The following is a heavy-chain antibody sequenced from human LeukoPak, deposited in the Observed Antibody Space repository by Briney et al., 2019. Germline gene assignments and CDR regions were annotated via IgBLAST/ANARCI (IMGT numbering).Heavy chain of an antibody. D-gene: IGHD3-9*01. CDR3: ARGYDILTGYSYPIDY. V-gene: IGHV1-18*01. CDR1: GYTFTSYG. Sequence: GASVKVSYKASGYTFTSYGISWVRQAPGQGLEWMGWISAYNGNTNYAQKLQGRVTMTTDTSTSTAYMELRSLRSDDTAVYYCARGYDILTGYSYPIDYWGQGTLVTVSS. J-gene: IGHJ4*02. CDR2: ISAYNGNT.